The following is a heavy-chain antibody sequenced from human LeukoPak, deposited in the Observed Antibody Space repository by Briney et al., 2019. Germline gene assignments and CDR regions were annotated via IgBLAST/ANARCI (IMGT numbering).Heavy chain of an antibody. CDR1: GFTFSRYA. D-gene: IGHD3-22*01. J-gene: IGHJ4*02. CDR3: AKDRYYYDSSGATFDY. V-gene: IGHV3-23*01. CDR2: ISGSGGST. Sequence: GGSLRLSCAASGFTFSRYAMSWVRQAPGKGLEWVSAISGSGGSTYYAASVTRRFTISRDNSKNTLYLQMNSLRAEDTAVYYCAKDRYYYDSSGATFDYWGQGTLVTVSP.